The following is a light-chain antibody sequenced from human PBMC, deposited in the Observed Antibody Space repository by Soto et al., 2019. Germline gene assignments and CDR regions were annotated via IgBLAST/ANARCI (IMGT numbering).Light chain of an antibody. V-gene: IGLV1-51*02. CDR1: SSNIGNKY. Sequence: QTVVTQPPSVSAAPGQKVTISCCGSSSNIGNKYVSWYHQVPGTAPKLLIYENNKRPSGIPDRFSGSKSGTSATLGITGLQTGDEADYYCGTWDTSLSGVVFGGGTKVTVL. CDR3: GTWDTSLSGVV. J-gene: IGLJ2*01. CDR2: ENN.